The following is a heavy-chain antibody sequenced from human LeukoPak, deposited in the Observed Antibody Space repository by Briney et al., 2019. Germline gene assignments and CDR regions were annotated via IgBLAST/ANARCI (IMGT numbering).Heavy chain of an antibody. Sequence: GGSLRLSCAASGFTFSSYGMHWVRQAPGKGLEWVSGISAGATRTYYAASVRGRFTISRDNSQNTLYLHMNSLRAEDTAVYYCAKYAVREIFFGDYWGQGTLVAVSS. J-gene: IGHJ4*02. CDR3: AKYAVREIFFGDY. CDR1: GFTFSSYG. CDR2: ISAGATRT. D-gene: IGHD3-3*01. V-gene: IGHV3-NL1*01.